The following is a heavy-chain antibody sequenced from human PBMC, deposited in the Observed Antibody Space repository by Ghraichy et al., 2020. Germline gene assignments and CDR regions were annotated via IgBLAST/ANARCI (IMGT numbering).Heavy chain of an antibody. CDR1: GFSFISYR. CDR3: ARAQQRGYNPNYYYFGMDV. V-gene: IGHV3-21*01. CDR2: ISSRSSQI. D-gene: IGHD3-22*01. J-gene: IGHJ6*02. Sequence: GGSLRLSCAASGFSFISYRMNWVRRAPGGGLELVASISSRSSQIYYAESVKGRFTISRDNAKNSVSLQMNSLRVEDSAIYFCARAQQRGYNPNYYYFGMDVWGQGTTVTVSS.